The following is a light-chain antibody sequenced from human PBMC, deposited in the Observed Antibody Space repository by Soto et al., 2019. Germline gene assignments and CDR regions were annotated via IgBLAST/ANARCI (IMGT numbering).Light chain of an antibody. CDR1: QSVSSSS. CDR3: QQYSRSPLT. J-gene: IGKJ4*01. Sequence: MVLTQSPGTLSLSPGETATLSCRASQSVSSSSLAWYQQKPGQAPRLLIYGASSRATGIPDRFSGSGSGTDFTPTISRLEPEDCPVYYSQQYSRSPLTSGGGIQVDIX. CDR2: GAS. V-gene: IGKV3-20*01.